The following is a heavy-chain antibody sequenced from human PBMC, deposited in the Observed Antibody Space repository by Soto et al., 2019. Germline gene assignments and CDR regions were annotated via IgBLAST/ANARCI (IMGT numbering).Heavy chain of an antibody. CDR1: GFTFDDYA. CDR3: VKDESINWYSGHFRH. J-gene: IGHJ1*01. Sequence: SLRLSCAASGFTFDDYAMHWVRQVPGKGLEWVSGINWNSGSIGYGDSVKGRFAISRDNAKNSLHLQMNSLSAEDTASYYCVKDESINWYSGHFRHWGQGTLVTVSS. V-gene: IGHV3-9*01. CDR2: INWNSGSI. D-gene: IGHD6-13*01.